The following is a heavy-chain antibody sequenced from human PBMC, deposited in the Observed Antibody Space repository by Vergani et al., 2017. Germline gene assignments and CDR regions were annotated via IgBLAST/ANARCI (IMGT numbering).Heavy chain of an antibody. V-gene: IGHV3-30*02. D-gene: IGHD2-2*01. J-gene: IGHJ6*02. Sequence: LVSGGGLVQSGGSLRLSCAASGFTHSSYWMSWVRQAPGKGLEWVAFIRYDGSNKYYVDSVKGRFTISRDNSKNTLYLQMNSLSAEDTAVYYWAKALPXYCSSTSCASGMDVWDQGTTVTVSS. CDR3: AKALPXYCSSTSCASGMDV. CDR1: GFTHSSYW. CDR2: IRYDGSNK.